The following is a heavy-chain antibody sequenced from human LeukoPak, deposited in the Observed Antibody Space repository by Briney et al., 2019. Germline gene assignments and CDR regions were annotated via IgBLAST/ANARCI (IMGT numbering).Heavy chain of an antibody. D-gene: IGHD3-3*01. CDR2: IKQDGSEK. V-gene: IGHV3-7*01. Sequence: GGSLRLSCAASGFTFSGYWMSWVRQAPGKGLEWVANIKQDGSEKYYVDSVKGRFTISRDNAKNSLYLQMNSLRAEDTAVYYCARRGKRFLDREYFDYWGQGTLVTVSS. CDR3: ARRGKRFLDREYFDY. CDR1: GFTFSGYW. J-gene: IGHJ4*02.